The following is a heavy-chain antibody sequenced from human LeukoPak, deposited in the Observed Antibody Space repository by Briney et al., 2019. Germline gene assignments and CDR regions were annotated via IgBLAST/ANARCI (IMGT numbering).Heavy chain of an antibody. V-gene: IGHV3-7*03. CDR2: IKQDGTDI. CDR1: GVPFSSLW. Sequence: GGSLRLSCVVSGVPFSSLWMTWVRQAPGKGLEWVANIKQDGTDIHYLESVKGRFTVSRDNTKSSLYLQMNSLRAEDTAVYYCGSGPGWYCDAWGQGTLVTVSS. CDR3: GSGPGWYCDA. J-gene: IGHJ4*02.